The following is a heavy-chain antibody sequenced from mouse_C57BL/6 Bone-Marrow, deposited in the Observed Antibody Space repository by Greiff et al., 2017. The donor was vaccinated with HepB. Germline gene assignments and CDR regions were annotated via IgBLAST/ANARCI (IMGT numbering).Heavy chain of an antibody. CDR2: IDPENGDT. D-gene: IGHD1-1*01. CDR1: GFNIQDDY. V-gene: IGHV14-4*01. J-gene: IGHJ2*01. CDR3: TTDLMTTVVVG. Sequence: VQLQQSGAELVRPGASVKLSCTASGFNIQDDYMHWVKQRPEQGLEWIGWIDPENGDTEYASKFQGKATITADTSSNPAYLQLSSLTSEDTAVYYCTTDLMTTVVVGWGQGTTLTVSS.